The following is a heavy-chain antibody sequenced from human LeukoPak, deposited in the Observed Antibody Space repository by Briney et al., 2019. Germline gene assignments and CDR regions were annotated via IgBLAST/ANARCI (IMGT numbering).Heavy chain of an antibody. Sequence: GGSLRHSCAGSGFTFSNYAMSWVRQAPGKGLEWVSAISAIGGSTYYADSVKGRFTISRDNSESTLYLQMNSLRADDTAVYYCAKRQGGDSGYFDYWGQGTLVTVSS. D-gene: IGHD3-10*01. V-gene: IGHV3-23*01. J-gene: IGHJ4*02. CDR1: GFTFSNYA. CDR3: AKRQGGDSGYFDY. CDR2: ISAIGGST.